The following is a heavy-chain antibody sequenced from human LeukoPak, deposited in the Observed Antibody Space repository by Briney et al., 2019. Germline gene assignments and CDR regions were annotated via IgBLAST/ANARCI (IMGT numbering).Heavy chain of an antibody. V-gene: IGHV1-2*02. D-gene: IGHD3-22*01. CDR2: INPNSGGT. J-gene: IGHJ3*02. CDR1: GYTFTSYG. Sequence: ASVKVSCKASGYTFTSYGISWVRQAPGQGLEWMGWINPNSGGTNYAQKFQGRVTMTRDTSISTAYMELSRLRSDDTAVYYCARDSSGYYNLGGAFDIWGHGTMVTVSS. CDR3: ARDSSGYYNLGGAFDI.